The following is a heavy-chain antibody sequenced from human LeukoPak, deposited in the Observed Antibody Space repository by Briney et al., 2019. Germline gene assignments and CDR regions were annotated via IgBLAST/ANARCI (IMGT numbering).Heavy chain of an antibody. Sequence: SETLSLTCTVSGGSISSSSYYWGWIRQPPGKGLEWIGSTYYSGSTYYNPSLKSRVTISVDTSKNQFSLKLSSVTAADTAVYYCARGVRLQYAYYMDVWGKGTTVTVSS. CDR3: ARGVRLQYAYYMDV. CDR2: TYYSGST. J-gene: IGHJ6*03. D-gene: IGHD4-11*01. CDR1: GGSISSSSYY. V-gene: IGHV4-39*07.